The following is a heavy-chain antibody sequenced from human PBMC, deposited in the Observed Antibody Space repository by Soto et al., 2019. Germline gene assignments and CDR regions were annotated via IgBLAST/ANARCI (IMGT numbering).Heavy chain of an antibody. CDR2: VFYTGRA. CDR1: GGSLGSYY. V-gene: IGHV4-59*01. CDR3: ARDGDGRMTTTPYYYNGMDV. Sequence: QVQLQESGPGLVEASETLSLTCTVSGGSLGSYYWSWIRQPPGKGLEWIGYVFYTGRANYNASLRSRVSISLDTSNYQLSLRLSSVTAADTAFYYCARDGDGRMTTTPYYYNGMDVWGPGTTVTVSS. J-gene: IGHJ6*02. D-gene: IGHD4-4*01.